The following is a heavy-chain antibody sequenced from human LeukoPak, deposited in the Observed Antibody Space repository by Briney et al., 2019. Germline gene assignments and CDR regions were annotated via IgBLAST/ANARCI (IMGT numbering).Heavy chain of an antibody. J-gene: IGHJ3*01. CDR2: ISSSGSNI. CDR1: GFTFGDYA. D-gene: IGHD3-22*01. Sequence: GRSLRLSCTASGFTFGDYAMSWVRQAPGKGLEWVSYISSSGSNIHYADSVKGRFTISRDNAENSLYLQMNSLRAEDTAVYYCAAYYYDSSPKAVWGQGTMVTVSS. V-gene: IGHV3-48*03. CDR3: AAYYYDSSPKAV.